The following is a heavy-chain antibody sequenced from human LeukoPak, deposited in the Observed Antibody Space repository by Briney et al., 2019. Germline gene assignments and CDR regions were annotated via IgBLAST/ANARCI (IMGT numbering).Heavy chain of an antibody. CDR3: ARDRDDFWSGYYYYGMDV. J-gene: IGHJ6*02. V-gene: IGHV3-21*01. Sequence: PGGSLRLSCAASGFTFSSYSMNWVRQAPGKGLEWVSSISSSSSYIYYADSVKGRYTISRDNAKNSLYLQMNSLRAEDTAVYYCARDRDDFWSGYYYYGMDVWGQGTTVTVSS. D-gene: IGHD3-3*01. CDR2: ISSSSSYI. CDR1: GFTFSSYS.